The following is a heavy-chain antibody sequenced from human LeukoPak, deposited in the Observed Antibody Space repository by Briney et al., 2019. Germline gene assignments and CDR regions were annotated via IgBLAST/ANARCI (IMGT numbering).Heavy chain of an antibody. CDR3: ATSRGSTVISYYYYYMDV. J-gene: IGHJ6*03. Sequence: ASVKVSCKASGYTFTSYGISWVRQAPGQGLEWMGWISAYNGNTNYAQKLQGRVTMTTDTSTSTAYMELRSLRSEDTAVYYCATSRGSTVISYYYYYMDVWGKGTTVTVSS. CDR1: GYTFTSYG. V-gene: IGHV1-18*01. D-gene: IGHD2-21*01. CDR2: ISAYNGNT.